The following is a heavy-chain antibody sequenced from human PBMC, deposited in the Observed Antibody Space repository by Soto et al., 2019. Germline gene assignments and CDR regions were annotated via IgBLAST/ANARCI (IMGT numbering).Heavy chain of an antibody. CDR1: GFTFNNYA. D-gene: IGHD2-15*01. J-gene: IGHJ4*02. CDR2: ISYDGNNK. CDR3: ARDRQKLISYSLDY. Sequence: QVQLVESGGGVVQPGRSLRLSCAASGFTFNNYAIHWARQAPGKGLEWVAVISYDGNNKYYADSVKGRFTISRDDSKNTLYLQKNSLRGEDTAVYFCARDRQKLISYSLDYWGRGTLVTVSS. V-gene: IGHV3-30-3*01.